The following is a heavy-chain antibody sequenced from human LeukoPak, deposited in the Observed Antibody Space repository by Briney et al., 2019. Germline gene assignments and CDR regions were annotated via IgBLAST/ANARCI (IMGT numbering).Heavy chain of an antibody. CDR1: GFTFSSYA. J-gene: IGHJ4*02. CDR2: ISYDGSNK. D-gene: IGHD3-10*01. Sequence: GRSLRLSCAASGFTFSSYAMHWVRQAPGKGLEWVAVISYDGSNKYYADSVKGRFTISRDNSKNTLYLQMNSPRAEDTAVYYCAREGSWFGEGFDYWGQGTLVTVSS. CDR3: AREGSWFGEGFDY. V-gene: IGHV3-30*04.